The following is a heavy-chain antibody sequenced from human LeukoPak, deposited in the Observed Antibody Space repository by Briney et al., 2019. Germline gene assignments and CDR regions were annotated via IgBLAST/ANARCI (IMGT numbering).Heavy chain of an antibody. V-gene: IGHV3-23*01. D-gene: IGHD3-3*01. J-gene: IGHJ4*02. CDR1: GFTFSSYA. Sequence: GGSLRLSCAASGFTFSSYAMSCVRQAPGKGLEWVSAISGSGGSTYYADSVKGRFTISRDNSKNTLYLQMNSLRAEDTAVYYCAKDEVDYDFWSGYYHDYWGQGTLVTVSS. CDR3: AKDEVDYDFWSGYYHDY. CDR2: ISGSGGST.